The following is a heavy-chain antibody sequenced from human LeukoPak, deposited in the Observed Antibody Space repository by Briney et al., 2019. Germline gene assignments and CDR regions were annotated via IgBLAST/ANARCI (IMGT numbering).Heavy chain of an antibody. CDR1: GYTFTSYD. Sequence: ASVKVSCKASGYTFTSYDINWVRQATGQGLEWMGWMNPNSGNTGYAQKFQGRVTMTRNTSISTAYMELSSLRSEDTAVYYCARAQYCSSTSCHHYYYYYMDVWGKGTTVTVSS. J-gene: IGHJ6*03. CDR3: ARAQYCSSTSCHHYYYYYMDV. D-gene: IGHD2-2*01. CDR2: MNPNSGNT. V-gene: IGHV1-8*01.